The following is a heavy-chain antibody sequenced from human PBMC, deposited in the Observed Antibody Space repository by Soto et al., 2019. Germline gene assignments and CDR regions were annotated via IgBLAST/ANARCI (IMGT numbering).Heavy chain of an antibody. CDR2: IYWDDDK. J-gene: IGHJ3*01. CDR1: GFSLSADGVG. CDR3: AHAYGGTSWPNDAFDV. V-gene: IGHV2-5*02. Sequence: QITLKESGPTLVKPTQTLTLTCTFSGFSLSADGVGVGWIRQPPGKALEWLALIYWDDDKRCRPSLKSRLTIPKDPSKHQVVLTMTNMDPVDTATYYCAHAYGGTSWPNDAFDVWGQGTVFTVSS. D-gene: IGHD2-2*01.